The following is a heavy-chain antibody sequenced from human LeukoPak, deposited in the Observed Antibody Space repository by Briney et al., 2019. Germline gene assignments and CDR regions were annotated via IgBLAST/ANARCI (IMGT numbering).Heavy chain of an antibody. CDR3: AKRAMVRGVIINQRNYFDY. CDR1: GFTFSSYG. CDR2: ISYDGSNK. V-gene: IGHV3-30*18. D-gene: IGHD3-10*01. Sequence: GALRLSCAASGFTFSSYGMHWVRQAPGKGLEWVAVISYDGSNKYYADSVKGRFTISRDNSKNTLYLQMNSLRAEDTAVYYCAKRAMVRGVIINQRNYFDYWGQGTLVTVSS. J-gene: IGHJ4*02.